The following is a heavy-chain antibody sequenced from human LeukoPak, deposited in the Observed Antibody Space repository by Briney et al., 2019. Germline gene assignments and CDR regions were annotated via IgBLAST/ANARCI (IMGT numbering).Heavy chain of an antibody. CDR3: ARDSRPGDEQVFGY. V-gene: IGHV4-38-2*02. CDR1: GFSISSSFY. CDR2: IYHSGNT. J-gene: IGHJ4*02. D-gene: IGHD3-10*01. Sequence: PSETLSLTCTVSGFSISSSFYWGWIRQPPGKGLEWIGSIYHSGNTYYNPSLKSRVTISVDTSKNQFSLRLTSVTAADTAIYYCARDSRPGDEQVFGYWGQGTLVTVSS.